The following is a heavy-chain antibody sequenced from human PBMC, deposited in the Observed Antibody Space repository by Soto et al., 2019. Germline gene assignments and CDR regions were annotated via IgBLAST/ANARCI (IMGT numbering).Heavy chain of an antibody. V-gene: IGHV3-53*04. Sequence: EVQLVESGGGLVQPGGSLRLSCVASGIPVSSNYMTWVRQAPGKGLEWVSVLHSGGDTYYANSVKGRFTISRHDSTHTLFLQMNSLTVEDTAVYYCARDGPYYYASRMDVWGQGTTVTVSS. CDR2: LHSGGDT. CDR1: GIPVSSNY. J-gene: IGHJ6*02. D-gene: IGHD3-10*01. CDR3: ARDGPYYYASRMDV.